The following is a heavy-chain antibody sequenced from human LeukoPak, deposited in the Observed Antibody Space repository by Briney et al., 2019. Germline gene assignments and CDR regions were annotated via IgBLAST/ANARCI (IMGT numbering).Heavy chain of an antibody. V-gene: IGHV3-20*04. Sequence: GGSLRLSCAASGFTFDDYGMSWVRQAPGKGLEWVSGINWNGGSTGYADSVKGRFTISRDNAKNTVYLQMNSLRLEDTAVFYCAKADRTSTYFDSWGQGTLVTVSS. D-gene: IGHD2/OR15-2a*01. J-gene: IGHJ4*02. CDR2: INWNGGST. CDR1: GFTFDDYG. CDR3: AKADRTSTYFDS.